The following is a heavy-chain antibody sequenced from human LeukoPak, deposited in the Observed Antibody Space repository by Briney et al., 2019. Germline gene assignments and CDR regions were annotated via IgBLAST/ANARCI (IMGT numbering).Heavy chain of an antibody. CDR2: IYYSGST. CDR1: GGSISSSSYY. V-gene: IGHV4-39*01. Sequence: PSETLSLTCTVSGGSISSSSYYWGWIRQPPGKGLEWIGSIYYSGSTYYNPSLKSRFTISVDTSKNQFSLKLSSVTAADTAVYYCARTVVALYYYYYYYMDVWGKGTTVTVSS. D-gene: IGHD2-15*01. CDR3: ARTVVALYYYYYYYMDV. J-gene: IGHJ6*03.